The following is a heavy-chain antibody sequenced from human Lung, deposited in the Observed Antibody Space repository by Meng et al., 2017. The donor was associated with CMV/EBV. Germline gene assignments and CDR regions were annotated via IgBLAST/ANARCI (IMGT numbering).Heavy chain of an antibody. CDR2: FYNSGGT. J-gene: IGHJ5*02. CDR1: SSSSYY. V-gene: IGHV4-39*07. D-gene: IGHD3-9*01. Sequence: SSSSYYWGWIRPPPGKGLEWIGNFYNSGGTYYNPSLKSRVTISVDTSRNQFSLKLSSVTAADTAVYYCVRVDYDILTAYHSNWFDPWGQGTLVTVSS. CDR3: VRVDYDILTAYHSNWFDP.